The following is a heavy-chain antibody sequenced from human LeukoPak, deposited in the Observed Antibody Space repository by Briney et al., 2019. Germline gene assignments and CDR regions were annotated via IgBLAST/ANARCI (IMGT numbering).Heavy chain of an antibody. CDR3: SKSYSSGWYFGNGMDV. CDR1: GFTFTGYA. J-gene: IGHJ6*02. CDR2: LSGSGVST. D-gene: IGHD6-19*01. V-gene: IGHV3-23*01. Sequence: GGSLRLSCAASGFTFTGYAMSWVRQAPGKGLEWVSTLSGSGVSTYYGDSVKGRFTISRDNSKNTLSLQMNRLRAEDAAVYYCSKSYSSGWYFGNGMDVWGQGTTVIVSS.